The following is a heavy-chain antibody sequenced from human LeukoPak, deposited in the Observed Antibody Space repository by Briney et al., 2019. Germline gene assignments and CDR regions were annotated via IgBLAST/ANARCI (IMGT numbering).Heavy chain of an antibody. Sequence: SGGSLRPSCAASGFTFSSYAMHWVRQAPGKGLEWVAVISYDGSNKYYADSVKGRFTISRDNSKNTLYLQMNSLRTEDTAVYYCARRWYFDLWGRGTLVTVSS. CDR3: ARRWYFDL. CDR2: ISYDGSNK. J-gene: IGHJ2*01. V-gene: IGHV3-30*04. CDR1: GFTFSSYA.